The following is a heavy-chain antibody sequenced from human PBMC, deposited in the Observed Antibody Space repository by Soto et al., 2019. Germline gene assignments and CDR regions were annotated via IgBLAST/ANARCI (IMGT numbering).Heavy chain of an antibody. CDR3: ASSIAARPRYYGMDV. J-gene: IGHJ6*02. Sequence: ASVKVSCKASGYTFTSYYMHWVRQAPGQGLEWMGIIIPIFGSTNYAQKFQGRVTITADESTSTAYMELSSLRSEDTAVYYCASSIAARPRYYGMDVWGQGTTVTVSS. D-gene: IGHD6-6*01. CDR2: IIPIFGST. CDR1: GYTFTSYY. V-gene: IGHV1-46*01.